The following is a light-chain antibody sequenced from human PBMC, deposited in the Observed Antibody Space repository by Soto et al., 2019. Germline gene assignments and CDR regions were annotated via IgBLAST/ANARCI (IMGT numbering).Light chain of an antibody. J-gene: IGLJ2*01. CDR3: SSYTGINTDVV. CDR2: EVS. V-gene: IGLV2-14*01. CDR1: SSDVGGHNY. Sequence: QSVLTQPASVSGSPGQSITISCTGTSSDVGGHNYVSWYQQYPGKAPKLMIYEVSNRPSGVSNRFSGSKSGNTASLTISGLQAEDEGDYHCSSYTGINTDVVFGGGTKVTVL.